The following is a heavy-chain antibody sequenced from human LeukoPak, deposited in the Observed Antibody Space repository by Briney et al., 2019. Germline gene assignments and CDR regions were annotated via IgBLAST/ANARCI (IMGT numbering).Heavy chain of an antibody. CDR2: IYHSGST. CDR1: GGSISSGGYC. Sequence: SSETLSLTWAVSGGSISSGGYCWSWIRQPRGKGLEWIGYIYHSGSTYYNPSLKSRVTISVYRSKNQFSLKLSSVTAADTAVYYCARGITMVRGLKPYFDYWGQGTLVTVSS. CDR3: ARGITMVRGLKPYFDY. J-gene: IGHJ4*02. V-gene: IGHV4-30-2*01. D-gene: IGHD3-10*01.